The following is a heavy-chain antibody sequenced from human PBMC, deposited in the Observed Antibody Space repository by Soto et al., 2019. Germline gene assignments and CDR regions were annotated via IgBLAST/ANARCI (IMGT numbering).Heavy chain of an antibody. CDR3: ARGSVDYYDSSGYPY. CDR2: ISCSSSYI. J-gene: IGHJ4*02. D-gene: IGHD3-22*01. CDR1: GFTFSSYS. V-gene: IGHV3-21*01. Sequence: EVQLVESGGGLVKPGGSLRLSCAASGFTFSSYSMNWVRQAPGKGLEWVSSISCSSSYIYYADSVKGRFTISRDNAKNSLYLQMNSLRAEDTAVYYCARGSVDYYDSSGYPYWGQGTLVTVSS.